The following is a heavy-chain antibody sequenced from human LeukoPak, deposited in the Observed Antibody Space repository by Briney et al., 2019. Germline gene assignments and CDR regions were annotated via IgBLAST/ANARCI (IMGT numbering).Heavy chain of an antibody. CDR1: GGSISSYY. CDR3: ARGLNYYDSTEDTFDI. V-gene: IGHV4-4*07. Sequence: SETLSLTCTVSGGSISSYYGNWIRQPAGKGLEWIGRIYTSGSTNYNPSLKSRVTMSVDTSKNQFSLKLSSVTAADTAVYYCARGLNYYDSTEDTFDIWGQGTMVTVSS. J-gene: IGHJ3*02. CDR2: IYTSGST. D-gene: IGHD3-22*01.